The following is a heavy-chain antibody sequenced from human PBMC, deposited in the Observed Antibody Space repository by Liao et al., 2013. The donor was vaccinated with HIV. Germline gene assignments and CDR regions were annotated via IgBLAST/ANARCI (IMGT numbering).Heavy chain of an antibody. CDR1: SGSINNYY. V-gene: IGHV4-4*07. Sequence: QVQLQESGPGLVKPSETLSLTCSVSSGSINNYYWSWLRRPAGKGLEWIGRIYASGTTNYNPSLKSRVTMSVDTSKDQLSLKLRSVIAADTAVYYCAREFHYDSSGEAFDVWGQGTMVTVSS. D-gene: IGHD3-22*01. CDR3: AREFHYDSSGEAFDV. CDR2: IYASGTT. J-gene: IGHJ3*01.